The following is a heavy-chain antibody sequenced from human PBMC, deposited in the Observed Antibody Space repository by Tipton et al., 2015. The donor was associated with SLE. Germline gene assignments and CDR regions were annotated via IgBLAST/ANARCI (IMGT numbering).Heavy chain of an antibody. CDR1: GGSINSGDYY. CDR3: ARIDFGTGVYYFDH. J-gene: IGHJ4*02. CDR2: IHATGSA. Sequence: TLSLTCTVSGGSINSGDYYWSWIRQPAGMGLEWIGRIHATGSANYNPSLRSRVTISVDSSKNQFSLKLSSVTAADTSVYYCARIDFGTGVYYFDHWGQGTLVTVSS. V-gene: IGHV4-61*02. D-gene: IGHD2-8*02.